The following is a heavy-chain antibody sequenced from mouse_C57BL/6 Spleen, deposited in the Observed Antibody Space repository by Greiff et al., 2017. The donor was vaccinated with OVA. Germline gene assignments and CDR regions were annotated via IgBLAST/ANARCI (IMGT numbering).Heavy chain of an antibody. J-gene: IGHJ2*01. V-gene: IGHV1-15*01. CDR2: IDPETGGT. CDR3: TRGHYGSSYYFDY. Sequence: QVQLKQSGAELVRPGASVTLSCKASGYTFTDYEMHWVKQTPVHGLEWIGAIDPETGGTAYNQKFKGKAILTADKSSSTAYMELRSLTSEDSAVYYCTRGHYGSSYYFDYWGQGTTLTVSS. D-gene: IGHD1-1*01. CDR1: GYTFTDYE.